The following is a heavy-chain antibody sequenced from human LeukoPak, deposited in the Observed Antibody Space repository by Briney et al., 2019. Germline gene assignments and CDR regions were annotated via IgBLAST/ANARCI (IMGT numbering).Heavy chain of an antibody. D-gene: IGHD2-15*01. CDR1: GFTFSSYS. CDR2: ISSSSYI. Sequence: GGSLRLSCAASGFTFSSYSMNWVRQAPGKGLEWVSSISSSSYIYYADSVKGRFTISRDNAKNSLYLQMNSLRAEDTAVYYCARGVVAATAYYYYMDVWGKGTTVTVSS. J-gene: IGHJ6*03. CDR3: ARGVVAATAYYYYMDV. V-gene: IGHV3-21*01.